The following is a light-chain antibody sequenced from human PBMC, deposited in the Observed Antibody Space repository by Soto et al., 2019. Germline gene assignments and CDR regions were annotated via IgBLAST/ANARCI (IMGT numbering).Light chain of an antibody. CDR3: QQYYSTPWT. Sequence: DIVMTQSPDSLAVSLGERATFNCKSSQSVLYSPNNKNYLAWYQQKPGQPPKLLIYWASTRESGVPDRFSGSGSGTDFTRTSSSLQAEDVAVYYCQQYYSTPWTFGQGTKVEI. CDR2: WAS. V-gene: IGKV4-1*01. CDR1: QSVLYSPNNKNY. J-gene: IGKJ1*01.